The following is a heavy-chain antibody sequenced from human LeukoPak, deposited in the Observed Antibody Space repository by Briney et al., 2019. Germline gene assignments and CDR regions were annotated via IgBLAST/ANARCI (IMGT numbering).Heavy chain of an antibody. CDR2: VWYDGRNK. CDR1: GFNFRNYG. D-gene: IGHD5-24*01. CDR3: ARGKDALDH. J-gene: IGHJ4*02. Sequence: GGSLGLSCAASGFNFRNYGVHWVRQAPGQGLEWVAVVWYDGRNKYYADSVKGRFTISRDISNNTLFLQMNSLGVEDTAVYYCARGKDALDHWGQGTLVTVSS. V-gene: IGHV3-33*01.